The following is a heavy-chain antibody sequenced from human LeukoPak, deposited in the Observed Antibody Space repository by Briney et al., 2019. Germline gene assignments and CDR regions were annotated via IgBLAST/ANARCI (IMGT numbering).Heavy chain of an antibody. CDR2: INHRGST. D-gene: IGHD4-11*01. CDR3: ARNPTGYFDP. CDR1: SGSFSGYS. J-gene: IGHJ5*02. V-gene: IGHV4-34*01. Sequence: PSETLSLTCAVYSGSFSGYSWSWIRHPPEEVLEGIGAINHRGSTNYSPSLKSRATISVDTSSSQFSLSLSSVTAADKAVYYCARNPTGYFDPWGQGTLVTVSS.